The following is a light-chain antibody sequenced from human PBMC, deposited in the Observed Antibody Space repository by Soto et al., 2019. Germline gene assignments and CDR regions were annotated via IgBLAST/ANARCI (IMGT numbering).Light chain of an antibody. CDR1: QSVLFSSNNKNQ. V-gene: IGKV4-1*01. CDR2: WAS. Sequence: DIVMTQSPDSLAVSLGERATINCKSSQSVLFSSNNKNQLAWYQQKPGQPPKLLIYWASTRESGVPDRFSGSGSGTDFTLTTSSLQTEDVAVYYYQQYYSSLPTFDQGTKVDIK. J-gene: IGKJ1*01. CDR3: QQYYSSLPT.